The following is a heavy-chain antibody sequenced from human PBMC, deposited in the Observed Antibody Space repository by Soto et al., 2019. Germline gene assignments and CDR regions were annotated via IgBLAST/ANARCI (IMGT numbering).Heavy chain of an antibody. CDR3: ARSYYYDSSAFYHFDY. J-gene: IGHJ4*02. CDR2: VYYSGST. V-gene: IGHV4-59*01. D-gene: IGHD3-22*01. Sequence: PSETLSLTCTFSGGSISSYYWSLIRQPPGKGLEWIGYVYYSGSTNYNPSLKSRVTISVDMSKNQFSLKLTSVTAADTAEYFCARSYYYDSSAFYHFDYWGQGALVTVSS. CDR1: GGSISSYY.